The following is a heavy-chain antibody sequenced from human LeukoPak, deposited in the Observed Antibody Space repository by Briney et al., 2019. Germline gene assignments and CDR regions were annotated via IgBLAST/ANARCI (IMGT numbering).Heavy chain of an antibody. D-gene: IGHD6-19*01. CDR2: IYYSGST. Sequence: SETLSLTCTVSGGSISSYYWSWIRQPPGKGLEWIGYIYYSGSTNYNPSPKSRVTISVDTSKNQFSLKLSSVTAADTAVYYCAASGWGGPRAFDIWGQGTMVTVSS. J-gene: IGHJ3*02. V-gene: IGHV4-59*08. CDR3: AASGWGGPRAFDI. CDR1: GGSISSYY.